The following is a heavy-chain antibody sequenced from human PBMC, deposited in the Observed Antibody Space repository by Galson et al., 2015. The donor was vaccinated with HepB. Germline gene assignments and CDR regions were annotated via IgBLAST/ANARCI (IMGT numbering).Heavy chain of an antibody. CDR3: ARDHSSDY. Sequence: SLRLSCAASGFTFSSYAMSWVRQAPGRGLEWVSGISSSGDTTYYADSVKGRFTISRDNSKNTLYLQMNSLRAEDTAVYYCARDHSSDYWGQGTLVTVSS. D-gene: IGHD6-13*01. CDR2: ISSSGDTT. CDR1: GFTFSSYA. V-gene: IGHV3-23*01. J-gene: IGHJ4*02.